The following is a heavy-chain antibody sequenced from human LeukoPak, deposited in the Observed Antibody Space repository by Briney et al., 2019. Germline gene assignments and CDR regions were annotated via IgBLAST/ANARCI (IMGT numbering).Heavy chain of an antibody. CDR2: VSNNSSYI. Sequence: GGSLRLSCAASGFTFGSYSMNWVRQAPGKGLEWVSSVSNNSSYIYYADSVKGRFTTSRDNSKNTLYLQMNSLRAEDTAVYYCAKDPSSGSYLWGVVYWGQGTLVTVSS. CDR1: GFTFGSYS. J-gene: IGHJ4*02. D-gene: IGHD1-26*01. V-gene: IGHV3-21*01. CDR3: AKDPSSGSYLWGVVY.